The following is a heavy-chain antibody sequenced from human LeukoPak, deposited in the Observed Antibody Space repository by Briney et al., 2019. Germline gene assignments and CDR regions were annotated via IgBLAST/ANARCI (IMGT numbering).Heavy chain of an antibody. CDR2: ISGSGGST. Sequence: GGSLRLSCAASGFTFSSYGMSWVRQAPGKGLEWVSAISGSGGSTYYADSVKGRFTISRDNSKNTLYLQMNSLRAEDTAVYYCAKDENSGSYRGAFDIWGQGTMVTVSS. CDR1: GFTFSSYG. D-gene: IGHD1-26*01. J-gene: IGHJ3*02. CDR3: AKDENSGSYRGAFDI. V-gene: IGHV3-23*01.